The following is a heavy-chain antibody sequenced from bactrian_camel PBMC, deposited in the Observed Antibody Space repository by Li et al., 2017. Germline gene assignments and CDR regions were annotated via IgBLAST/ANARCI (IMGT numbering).Heavy chain of an antibody. CDR2: VYFGGCRT. CDR1: GHTYSSNC. V-gene: IGHV3S40*01. J-gene: IGHJ4*01. Sequence: VQLVESGGDTVQPGGSLRLSCGASGHTYSSNCMGWFRQAPGKEREGVAFVYFGGCRTVYADSVKGRFTISQDSAKNVVYLQMNSLKPEDTAMYYCTAVEYGYTCAFHMYWEYFGHGTQVTVS. D-gene: IGHD1*01.